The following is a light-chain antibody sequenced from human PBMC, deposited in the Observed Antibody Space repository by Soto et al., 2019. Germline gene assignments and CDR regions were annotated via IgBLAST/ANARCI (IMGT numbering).Light chain of an antibody. CDR1: QAISGY. V-gene: IGKV1-12*01. CDR2: SAS. Sequence: DIQMTQSPSSVSASVGDRVTITCRTSQAISGYLLWFQQKPGKAPKLLISSASSLQSGVPSRFSGSGSGTVVTLTISSLQLEELATYYCQQAKSYPRTVGPGTRGDI. CDR3: QQAKSYPRT. J-gene: IGKJ3*01.